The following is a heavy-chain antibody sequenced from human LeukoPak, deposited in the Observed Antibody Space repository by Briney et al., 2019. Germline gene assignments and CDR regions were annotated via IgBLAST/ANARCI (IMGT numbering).Heavy chain of an antibody. Sequence: QPGGSLRLSCAASGFTFSSYWMHWVRQAPGKGLVWVSRINSDGSSTSYADSVKGRFTISRDNAKNTLYLQMNSLRAEDTAVYYCASPYGDYVDGYYYGMDVWGQGTTVTVSS. J-gene: IGHJ6*02. V-gene: IGHV3-74*01. CDR2: INSDGSST. CDR1: GFTFSSYW. D-gene: IGHD4-17*01. CDR3: ASPYGDYVDGYYYGMDV.